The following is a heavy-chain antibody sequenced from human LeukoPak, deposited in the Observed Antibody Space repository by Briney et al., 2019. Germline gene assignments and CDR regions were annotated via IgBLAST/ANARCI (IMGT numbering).Heavy chain of an antibody. CDR2: INPGDSDT. D-gene: IGHD1-26*01. CDR3: ASPRVGATAFDI. Sequence: GESLKISCKGSGYSFTTYWIGRVRQMPGKGLEYMGIINPGDSDTRYSPSFQGQVTISVDKSISTAYLQWSSLKASDTAMYYCASPRVGATAFDIWGQGTLVTVSS. CDR1: GYSFTTYW. J-gene: IGHJ3*02. V-gene: IGHV5-51*01.